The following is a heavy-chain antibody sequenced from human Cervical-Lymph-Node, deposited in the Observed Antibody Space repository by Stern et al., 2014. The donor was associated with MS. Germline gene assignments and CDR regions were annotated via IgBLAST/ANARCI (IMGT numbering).Heavy chain of an antibody. J-gene: IGHJ4*02. V-gene: IGHV3-72*01. Sequence: EVQLEESGGGLVKPGGSLRLSCTASGFPFGSYTMNWVRQAPGKGLEWVGRTRNKANRYTTEYAASVKGRFTISRDDSKNSLYLQMNSLKTEDTAVYYCALGGLLYFDYWGQGTLVTVSS. D-gene: IGHD2-21*02. CDR1: GFPFGSYT. CDR2: TRNKANRYTT. CDR3: ALGGLLYFDY.